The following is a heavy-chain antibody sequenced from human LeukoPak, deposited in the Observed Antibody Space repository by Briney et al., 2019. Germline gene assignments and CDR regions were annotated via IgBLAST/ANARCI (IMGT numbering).Heavy chain of an antibody. CDR1: GYTFTIYG. Sequence: ASVTVSCKASGYTFTIYGISWVRQAPGQGLEWMGWISAYNGNTNYAQKLQGRVTMTTDTSTSTAYMELRSLRSDDPAVYYCARNYCGGDCYPAWYYYGMDVWGQGTTVTVSS. D-gene: IGHD2-21*02. V-gene: IGHV1-18*01. CDR3: ARNYCGGDCYPAWYYYGMDV. CDR2: ISAYNGNT. J-gene: IGHJ6*02.